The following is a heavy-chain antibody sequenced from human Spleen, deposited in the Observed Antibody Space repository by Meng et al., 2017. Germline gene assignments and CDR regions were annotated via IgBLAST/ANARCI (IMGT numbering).Heavy chain of an antibody. V-gene: IGHV4-31*03. CDR2: MYYSGST. CDR1: GGYISSGGYY. CDR3: AANRDGFDP. Sequence: ESGQGLVKVSQTLSPSGSVSGGYISSGGYYWSWIRQHPGKGLEWIGHMYYSGSTYYNPSLKSRVTISVDTSQNQFSLKLSSVTAADTAVYYCAANRDGFDPWGQGTLVTVSS. J-gene: IGHJ5*02.